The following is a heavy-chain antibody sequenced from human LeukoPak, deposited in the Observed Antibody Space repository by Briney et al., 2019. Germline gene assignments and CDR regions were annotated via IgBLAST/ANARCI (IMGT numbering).Heavy chain of an antibody. CDR2: IYYSGST. D-gene: IGHD2-21*02. J-gene: IGHJ5*02. CDR1: GGSISSSFYY. CDR3: ARHIVVVTDYRHGWFDP. Sequence: PSETLSLTCTVSGGSISSSFYYWGWIRQPPGKGLEWIGYIYYSGSTNYNPSLKSRVTISVDTAKNQFSLKLSSVTAADTAVYYCARHIVVVTDYRHGWFDPWGQGALVTVSS. V-gene: IGHV4-61*05.